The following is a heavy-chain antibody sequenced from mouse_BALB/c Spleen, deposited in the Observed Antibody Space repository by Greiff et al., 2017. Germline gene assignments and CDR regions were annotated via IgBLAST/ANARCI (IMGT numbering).Heavy chain of an antibody. CDR3: ARLYGYDERGYAMDY. Sequence: EVQRVESGGGLVKPGGSLKLSCAASGFTFSDYYMYWVRQTPEKRLEWVATISDGGSYTYYPDSVKGRFTISRDNAKNNLYLQMSSLKSEDTAMYYCARLYGYDERGYAMDYWGQGTSVTVSS. CDR1: GFTFSDYY. D-gene: IGHD2-2*01. J-gene: IGHJ4*01. CDR2: ISDGGSYT. V-gene: IGHV5-4*02.